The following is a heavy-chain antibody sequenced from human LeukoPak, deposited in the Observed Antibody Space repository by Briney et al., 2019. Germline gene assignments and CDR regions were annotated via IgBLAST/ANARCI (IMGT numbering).Heavy chain of an antibody. CDR3: AREEVTTGAFDI. Sequence: GGSLRLSCAASGFTVSSNYMTWVRQTPGKGLEWVSVIYSGGSTYYADSVKGRFTISRDNSKNTLYLQMNSLRAEDTAVHYCAREEVTTGAFDIWGQGTMVTVSS. CDR1: GFTVSSNY. J-gene: IGHJ3*02. D-gene: IGHD2-21*02. CDR2: IYSGGST. V-gene: IGHV3-66*01.